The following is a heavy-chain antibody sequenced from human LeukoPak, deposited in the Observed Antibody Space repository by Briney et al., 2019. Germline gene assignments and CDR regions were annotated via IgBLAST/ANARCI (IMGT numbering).Heavy chain of an antibody. CDR3: ARARGSYYGFDY. Sequence: SETLSLTCTVSGGSISNGGYYWTWIRQPAGKGLEWIGRIYPSGSTDYNPSLKSRVTISMDRSKNQFSLKLSSVTAADTAVYYCARARGSYYGFDYWGQGTLVTVS. J-gene: IGHJ4*02. CDR2: IYPSGST. D-gene: IGHD1-26*01. V-gene: IGHV4-61*02. CDR1: GGSISNGGYY.